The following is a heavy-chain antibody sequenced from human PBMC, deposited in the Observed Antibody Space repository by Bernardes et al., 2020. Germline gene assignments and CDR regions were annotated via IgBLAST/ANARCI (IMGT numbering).Heavy chain of an antibody. D-gene: IGHD3-22*01. Sequence: GGSLRLSCAASGFTFSNYAMSWVRQAPGKGLEWVSTISGSGGSTYYADSVKGRFTISRDNSKNTLYLQMNSLRAEDTAVYYCAKGLQPYYYDSSGYYCFDYWGQGTQVTVSS. V-gene: IGHV3-23*01. CDR3: AKGLQPYYYDSSGYYCFDY. J-gene: IGHJ4*02. CDR2: ISGSGGST. CDR1: GFTFSNYA.